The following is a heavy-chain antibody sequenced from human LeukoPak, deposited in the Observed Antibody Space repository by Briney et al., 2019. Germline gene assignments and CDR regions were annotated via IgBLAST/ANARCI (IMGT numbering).Heavy chain of an antibody. D-gene: IGHD3-22*01. CDR3: AKELDGMGDSSGFDY. CDR1: GFTFSSYG. V-gene: IGHV3-30*18. J-gene: IGHJ4*02. CDR2: ISYDGSNK. Sequence: GGSLRLSCAASGFTFSSYGMHWVRQAPGKGLEWVAVISYDGSNKYYADSVKGRFTISRDNSKNTLYLQMNSLRAEDTAVYYCAKELDGMGDSSGFDYWGQGTLVTVSS.